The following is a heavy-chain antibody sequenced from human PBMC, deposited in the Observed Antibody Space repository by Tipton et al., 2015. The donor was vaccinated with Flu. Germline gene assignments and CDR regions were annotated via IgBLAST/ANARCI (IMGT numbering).Heavy chain of an antibody. CDR1: GYSFTSYW. Sequence: VQLVQSGAEVKKPGESLKISCKGSGYSFTSYWIGWVRQMPGKGLEWMGIIYPGDSDTRYSPSFQGQVTISADKSISTAYLQWSSLKASDPAMYYCARSGPISSSWSYYYYYYMDVWGKGTTVTVSS. D-gene: IGHD6-13*01. CDR2: IYPGDSDT. CDR3: ARSGPISSSWSYYYYYYMDV. V-gene: IGHV5-51*01. J-gene: IGHJ6*03.